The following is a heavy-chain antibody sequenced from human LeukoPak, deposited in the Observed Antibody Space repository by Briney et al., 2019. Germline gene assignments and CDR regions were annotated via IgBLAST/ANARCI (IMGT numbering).Heavy chain of an antibody. CDR2: INPSGGST. CDR3: AREGDSDFDY. V-gene: IGHV1-46*01. Sequence: GASVRVSCRASGYTFTSYYMHWVRQAPGQGLEWMGIINPSGGSTSYAQKFQGRVTMTRNTSISTAYMELSSLRSEDTAVYYCAREGDSDFDYWGQGTLVTVSS. J-gene: IGHJ4*02. D-gene: IGHD2-21*02. CDR1: GYTFTSYY.